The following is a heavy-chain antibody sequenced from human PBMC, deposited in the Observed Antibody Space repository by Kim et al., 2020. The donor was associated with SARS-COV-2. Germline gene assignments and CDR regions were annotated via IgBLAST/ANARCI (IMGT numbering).Heavy chain of an antibody. CDR2: IYYSGST. CDR3: ARSWLDCSGGSCYHMVDI. D-gene: IGHD2-15*01. CDR1: GGSISSYY. V-gene: IGHV4-59*01. J-gene: IGHJ3*02. Sequence: SENLSLTCTVSGGSISSYYWSWIRQPPGKGLEWIGYIYYSGSTNYNPSLKSRVTISVDTSKNQFSLKLSSVTAADTAVYYCARSWLDCSGGSCYHMVDIWGQGTMVTVSS.